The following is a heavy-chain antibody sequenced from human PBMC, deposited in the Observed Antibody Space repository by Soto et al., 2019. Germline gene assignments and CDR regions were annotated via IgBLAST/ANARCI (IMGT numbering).Heavy chain of an antibody. V-gene: IGHV3-23*01. CDR1: GFTFSSYA. D-gene: IGHD6-19*01. CDR2: ISGSGGST. Sequence: EVQLLESGGGLVQPGGSLRLSCAASGFTFSSYAMSWVRQAPGKGLEWGSAISGSGGSTYYADSVKGRFTISRDNSKNTLYLQMNSLRAEEKAVYYCAKGGIVVAGPGWFDPWGKGTLVTVSS. J-gene: IGHJ5*02. CDR3: AKGGIVVAGPGWFDP.